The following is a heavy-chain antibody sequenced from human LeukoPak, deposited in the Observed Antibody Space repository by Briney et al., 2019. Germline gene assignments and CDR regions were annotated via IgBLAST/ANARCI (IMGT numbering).Heavy chain of an antibody. Sequence: PSETLSLTCTVSGGSISSGSYYWGWIRQPPGKGLEWIGNIYYSGSTYYTPSLKSRVTISVDTSKNQFSLRLSSVTAADTAVYYCARRHSGSSEIDYWGQGTLVTVSS. J-gene: IGHJ4*02. CDR2: IYYSGST. D-gene: IGHD1-26*01. V-gene: IGHV4-39*01. CDR1: GGSISSGSYY. CDR3: ARRHSGSSEIDY.